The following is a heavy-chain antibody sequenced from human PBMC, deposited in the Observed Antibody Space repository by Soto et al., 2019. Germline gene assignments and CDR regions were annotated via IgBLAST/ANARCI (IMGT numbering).Heavy chain of an antibody. V-gene: IGHV3-23*01. J-gene: IGHJ4*02. CDR1: GITFSTYA. D-gene: IGHD6-13*01. CDR3: AKSFSSNWYDYFDY. Sequence: EVQLLESGGGLVQPGGSLRLSCAASGITFSTYAMSWVRQAPGKGLEWVSAISGSGGSTYYADSVKGRFTISRDKSKNTLYLQMNSLRAGDTALYYCAKSFSSNWYDYFDYWGQGSLVTVSS. CDR2: ISGSGGST.